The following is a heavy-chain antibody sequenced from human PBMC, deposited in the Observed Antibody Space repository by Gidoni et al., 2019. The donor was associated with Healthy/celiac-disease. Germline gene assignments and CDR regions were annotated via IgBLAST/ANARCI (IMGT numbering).Heavy chain of an antibody. CDR3: ARGGGWFGEFDAFDI. CDR2: IGTAGDT. J-gene: IGHJ3*02. D-gene: IGHD3-10*01. Sequence: EVQLVESGGGLVQPGGSLRLSCAASGFTFSSYDMHWVRQATGKGLEWVSAIGTAGDTYYPGSVKGRFTISRENAKNSLYLQMNSLRAGDTAVYYCARGGGWFGEFDAFDIWGQGTMVTVSS. CDR1: GFTFSSYD. V-gene: IGHV3-13*01.